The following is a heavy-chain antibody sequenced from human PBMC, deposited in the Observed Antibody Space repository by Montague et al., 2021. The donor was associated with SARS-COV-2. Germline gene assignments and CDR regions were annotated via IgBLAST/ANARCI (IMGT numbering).Heavy chain of an antibody. Sequence: PALVKPTQTLTLTCTFSGFSLNTPEVAVGWIRQPPGKALEWLALVYGGDEKRYGPSLQSRLTITRDTSKSQVVLTMTNMDPVDTATYFCAHRFAGFFDYWGQGILVTVSS. CDR1: GFSLNTPEVA. CDR3: AHRFAGFFDY. V-gene: IGHV2-5*05. CDR2: VYGGDEK. J-gene: IGHJ4*02.